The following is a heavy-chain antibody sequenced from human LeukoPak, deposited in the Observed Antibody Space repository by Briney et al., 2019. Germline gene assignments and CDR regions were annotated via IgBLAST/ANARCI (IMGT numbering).Heavy chain of an antibody. CDR3: ATSYDSKTAPYDV. V-gene: IGHV4-4*09. CDR1: GGSMSSYC. CDR2: IYPSGST. Sequence: PSDTLSLTCTVSGGSMSSYCWSWVRQPPGKGLEWIGYIYPSGSTDYNPSLRSRVTMSVDTSKSQLSMELRYLTAADTAMYYCATSYDSKTAPYDVWGQGILVTVSS. J-gene: IGHJ4*02. D-gene: IGHD3-3*01.